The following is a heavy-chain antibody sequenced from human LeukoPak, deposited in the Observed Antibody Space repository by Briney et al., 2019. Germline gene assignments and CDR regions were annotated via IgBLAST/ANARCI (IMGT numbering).Heavy chain of an antibody. J-gene: IGHJ4*02. CDR3: ARCGTPAGIYYFDY. CDR1: GGTFSSYA. V-gene: IGHV1-69*05. D-gene: IGHD6-13*01. Sequence: ASVKVSCKASGGTFSSYAISWVRQAPGQGLEWMGGIIPIFGTANYAQKFQGRVTITTDESTSTAYMELSSLRSEDTAVYYCARCGTPAGIYYFDYWGQGTLSPSPQ. CDR2: IIPIFGTA.